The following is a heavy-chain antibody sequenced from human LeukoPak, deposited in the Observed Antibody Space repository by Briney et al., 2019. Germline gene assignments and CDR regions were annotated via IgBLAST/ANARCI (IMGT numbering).Heavy chain of an antibody. Sequence: SETLSLTCTVSGGSISDYCWSWIRQPPGKGLEWIGWIFGSGSSNYNPSLKSRLTISVDTSKNQFSLKLTSATAADTAVYYCARQGSSSPFDYWGQGTLVTVSS. J-gene: IGHJ4*02. CDR3: ARQGSSSPFDY. CDR2: IFGSGSS. D-gene: IGHD6-6*01. CDR1: GGSISDYC. V-gene: IGHV4-59*01.